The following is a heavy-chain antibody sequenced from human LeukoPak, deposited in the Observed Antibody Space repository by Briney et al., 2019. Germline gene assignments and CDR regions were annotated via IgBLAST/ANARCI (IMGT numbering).Heavy chain of an antibody. CDR3: AREKQVSPYYFDY. D-gene: IGHD6-13*01. V-gene: IGHV1-69*05. CDR2: IIPIFGTA. CDR1: GGTFSSYA. J-gene: IGHJ4*02. Sequence: GSSVKVSCKASGGTFSSYAISWVRQAPGQGLEWMGRIIPIFGTANYAQKFQGRVTITTDESTSTPYMELSSLRSEDTGVYYCAREKQVSPYYFDYWGQGTLVTVSS.